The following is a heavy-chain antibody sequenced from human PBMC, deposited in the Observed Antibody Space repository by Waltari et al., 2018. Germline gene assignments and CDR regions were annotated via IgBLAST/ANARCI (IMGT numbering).Heavy chain of an antibody. D-gene: IGHD3-22*01. CDR2: ISYNARNI. J-gene: IGHJ6*02. V-gene: IGHV3-30*04. CDR3: ARDYCDRTNCHGMDA. Sequence: QVQLVESGGGVVQPGRSLRLSCAASEFTFSSYAIHWVRQAPGKGLEWVAVISYNARNIYYVDSVKGRFTISRDNSKKMLYLQMNSLRAEDTAVYYCARDYCDRTNCHGMDAWGQGTTVTVSS. CDR1: EFTFSSYA.